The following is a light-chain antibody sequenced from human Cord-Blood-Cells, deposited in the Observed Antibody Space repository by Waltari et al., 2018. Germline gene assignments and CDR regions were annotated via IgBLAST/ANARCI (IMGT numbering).Light chain of an antibody. J-gene: IGLJ1*01. CDR2: QDS. Sequence: SYELPQPPSVSVSPGQTASITCTGDKLGDKYACWYKQKPGQSPVLVIYQDSKRPSGIPERFSGSNSGNTATLTISGTQAMDEADYYCQAWDSSTACVFGTGTKVTVL. CDR1: KLGDKY. V-gene: IGLV3-1*01. CDR3: QAWDSSTACV.